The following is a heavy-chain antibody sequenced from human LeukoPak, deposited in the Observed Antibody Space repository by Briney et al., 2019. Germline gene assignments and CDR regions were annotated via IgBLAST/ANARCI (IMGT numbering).Heavy chain of an antibody. J-gene: IGHJ3*02. Sequence: GGSLRLSCAASGFTVSSNYMSWVRQAPGQGLEWGSVIYSGGSTYYADSVKGRFTISRDNSKNTLYLQMNSLRAEDTAVYYCARPRSSGYYVDAFDIWGQGTMVTVSS. D-gene: IGHD3-22*01. CDR2: IYSGGST. V-gene: IGHV3-53*01. CDR1: GFTVSSNY. CDR3: ARPRSSGYYVDAFDI.